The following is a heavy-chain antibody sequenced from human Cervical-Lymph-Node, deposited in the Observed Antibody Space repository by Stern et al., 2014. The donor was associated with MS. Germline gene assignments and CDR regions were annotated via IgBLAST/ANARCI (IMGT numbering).Heavy chain of an antibody. V-gene: IGHV3-48*01. D-gene: IGHD6-19*01. CDR1: GFTFSSYS. J-gene: IGHJ4*02. Sequence: QLVQSGGGLVQPGGSLRLSCAASGFTFSSYSINWVRQAPGTGLEWVSYISSTGSTIHYADFVKGRFTISRDNAKNVLYLQLSSLTAEDTAVYYCARVGVDRGWYYWGQGTLVTVSS. CDR2: ISSTGSTI. CDR3: ARVGVDRGWYY.